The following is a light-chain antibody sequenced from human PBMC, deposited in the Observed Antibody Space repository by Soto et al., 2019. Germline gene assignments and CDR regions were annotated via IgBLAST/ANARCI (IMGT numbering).Light chain of an antibody. Sequence: QSALTQPRSVSGSPGQSVTISCIGTSSDVVSWYQQHPDKAPKLIIYYVTQRPSGVPDRFSASKSGNTASLTISGLQAEDEVDYYCCSSAGGFTWVFGGGTKVTVL. CDR1: SSDVV. CDR3: CSSAGGFTWV. CDR2: YVT. J-gene: IGLJ3*02. V-gene: IGLV2-11*01.